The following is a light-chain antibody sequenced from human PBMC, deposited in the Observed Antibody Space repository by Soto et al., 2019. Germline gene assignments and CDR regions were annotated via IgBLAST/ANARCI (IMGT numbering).Light chain of an antibody. V-gene: IGLV2-14*03. CDR3: TSWTTSTTMI. CDR1: SCDIGAYNF. J-gene: IGLJ2*01. CDR2: DVN. Sequence: QSALTQPASVSGSPGPSITISCTGTSCDIGAYNFVSWYQQHPGKAPQLMLYDVNIRPSGVSHRFSGSKSGNTASLTISGLQAEDEADYYCTSWTTSTTMIFGGGTKVTVL.